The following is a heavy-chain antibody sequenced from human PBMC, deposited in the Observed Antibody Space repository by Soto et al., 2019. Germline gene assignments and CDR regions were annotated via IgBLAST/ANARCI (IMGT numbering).Heavy chain of an antibody. J-gene: IGHJ6*02. CDR2: IIPIFGTA. CDR1: GGTFSSYA. CDR3: ARDLVFVPAGLPRGRSTDIYYYYGMDV. V-gene: IGHV1-69*12. D-gene: IGHD2-2*01. Sequence: QVQLVQSGAEVKKPGSSVKVSCKASGGTFSSYAISWVRQAPGQGLEWMGGIIPIFGTANYTQKFQGRVTITADESTSTAYMELSSLRSEDTAVYYCARDLVFVPAGLPRGRSTDIYYYYGMDVWGQGTTVTVSS.